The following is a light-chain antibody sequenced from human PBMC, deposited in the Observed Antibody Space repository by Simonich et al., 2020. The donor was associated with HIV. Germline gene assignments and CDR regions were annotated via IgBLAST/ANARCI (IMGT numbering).Light chain of an antibody. Sequence: QSALTQPASVSGSPGQSNTISCTGTSSDIGDNNFVSWYQQHPGKAPKLMIYDVRNRPSGVSNRFSGSQSGNTASLTISGLLAEDEADYYCSSYTSSSTLVFGGGTKLTVL. J-gene: IGLJ3*02. V-gene: IGLV2-14*03. CDR1: SSDIGDNNF. CDR2: DVR. CDR3: SSYTSSSTLV.